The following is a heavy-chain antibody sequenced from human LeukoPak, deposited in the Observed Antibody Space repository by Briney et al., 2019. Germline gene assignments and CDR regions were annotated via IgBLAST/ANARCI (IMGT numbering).Heavy chain of an antibody. CDR2: ISYDGSNK. CDR1: GFTFSSYG. J-gene: IGHJ3*02. V-gene: IGHV3-30*03. Sequence: GGSLRLSCAASGFTFSSYGMHWVRQAPGKGLEWVAVISYDGSNKYYADSVKGRFTISRDNSKNTLYLQMNSLRAEDTAVYYCARGSTTVTTRAFDIWGQGTMVTVSS. D-gene: IGHD4-17*01. CDR3: ARGSTTVTTRAFDI.